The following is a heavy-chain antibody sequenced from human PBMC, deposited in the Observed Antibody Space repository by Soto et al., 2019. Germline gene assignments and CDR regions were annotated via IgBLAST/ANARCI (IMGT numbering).Heavy chain of an antibody. D-gene: IGHD3-3*01. J-gene: IGHJ4*02. Sequence: DSVNVSCKASGYTFTSYGIRWVRPAPGHGLEWMGWISAYNGNTNYAQKFQGRVTMTTGTSTSTAYIELSSLRSDDTAVYYCAGDEYYDFSSGYYRCGHWGQGTLVTVSS. V-gene: IGHV1-18*04. CDR2: ISAYNGNT. CDR3: AGDEYYDFSSGYYRCGH. CDR1: GYTFTSYG.